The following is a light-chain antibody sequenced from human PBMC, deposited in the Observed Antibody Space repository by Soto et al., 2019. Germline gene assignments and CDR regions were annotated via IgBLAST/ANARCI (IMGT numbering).Light chain of an antibody. CDR3: CSYAGSSTLV. CDR2: EGS. CDR1: SSDVGSYNL. V-gene: IGLV2-23*01. Sequence: QSALTQPASVSGSPGQSITISCTGTSSDVGSYNLVSWYQQHQGKAPKLMVYEGSKRPSGVSNRFSGSKSGNTASLTTSGLQAEDEADYYCCSYAGSSTLVFGGGTKLTVL. J-gene: IGLJ2*01.